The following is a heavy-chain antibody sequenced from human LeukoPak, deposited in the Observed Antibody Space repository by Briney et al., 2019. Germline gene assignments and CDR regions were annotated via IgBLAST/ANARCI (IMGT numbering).Heavy chain of an antibody. V-gene: IGHV4-4*07. Sequence: SETLSLTCTVSGGSISSYYWSWIRQPAGKGLEWIGRIYTSGSTNYNPSLKSRVTISVDTSKNQFSLKLSSVTAADTAVYYCARGLVPAARLGWFDPWGQGTLVTVSS. D-gene: IGHD2-2*01. CDR3: ARGLVPAARLGWFDP. J-gene: IGHJ5*02. CDR2: IYTSGST. CDR1: GGSISSYY.